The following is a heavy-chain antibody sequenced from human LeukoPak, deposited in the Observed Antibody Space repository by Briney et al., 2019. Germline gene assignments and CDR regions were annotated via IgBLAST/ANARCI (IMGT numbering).Heavy chain of an antibody. D-gene: IGHD2-2*01. V-gene: IGHV3-48*03. CDR3: ARVDIVVVPAATGYYYYYYMDV. Sequence: GGSLRLSCAASGFTFSSYEMNWVRQAPGKGLEWVSYISSSGSTIYYADSVKGRFTISRDNAKNSLYLQMNSLRAEDTAVYYCARVDIVVVPAATGYYYYYYMDVWGKGTTVTISS. J-gene: IGHJ6*03. CDR1: GFTFSSYE. CDR2: ISSSGSTI.